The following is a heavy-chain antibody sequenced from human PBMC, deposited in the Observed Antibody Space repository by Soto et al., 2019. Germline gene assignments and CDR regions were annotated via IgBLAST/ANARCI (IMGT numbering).Heavy chain of an antibody. CDR2: LNSGDGNT. J-gene: IGHJ4*02. Sequence: PGGSLRLSCAASGFTSRNYAMSWVRQAPGKGLEWVSGLNSGDGNTYYADSVKGRFTISRDRSKNTLNLQMNFLTAEDTAVYYCAVEYSYGSSGYVFDYWGQGTLVTVS. CDR1: GFTSRNYA. D-gene: IGHD3-22*01. CDR3: AVEYSYGSSGYVFDY. V-gene: IGHV3-23*01.